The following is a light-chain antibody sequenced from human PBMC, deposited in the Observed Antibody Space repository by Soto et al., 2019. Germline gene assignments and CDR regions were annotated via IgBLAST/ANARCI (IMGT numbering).Light chain of an antibody. CDR2: DAS. CDR3: QQYDDLPIT. Sequence: IQMTQSPSSLSASVGDRVTITCQASQNINNYLNWYQQKPGRAPNLLIYDASNLETGVPSRFRGSGSGTEFSFNITSLQPEDVATYYCQQYDDLPITFGQGTRLENK. J-gene: IGKJ5*01. CDR1: QNINNY. V-gene: IGKV1-33*01.